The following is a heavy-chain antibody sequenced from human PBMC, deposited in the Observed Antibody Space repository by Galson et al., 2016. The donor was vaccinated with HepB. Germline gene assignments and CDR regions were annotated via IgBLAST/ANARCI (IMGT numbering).Heavy chain of an antibody. Sequence: PALVKPTQTLTLTCNFSGFSLHTGGMGVAWIRQPPGKALEWLSLIYWDDDKRYSPPLRRRLSITKDASKSQVALTMTNMDPADSGTCFCAHIYLPVSGYAPAFDQWGQGALVTVSS. CDR1: GFSLHTGGMG. J-gene: IGHJ4*02. CDR2: IYWDDDK. D-gene: IGHD2-2*01. V-gene: IGHV2-5*02. CDR3: AHIYLPVSGYAPAFDQ.